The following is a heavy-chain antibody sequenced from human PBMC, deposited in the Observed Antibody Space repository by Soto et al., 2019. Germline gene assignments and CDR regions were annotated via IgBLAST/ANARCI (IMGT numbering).Heavy chain of an antibody. CDR2: ISSGGSPI. CDR1: GFTFSTFE. Sequence: EAQLVESGEGLVQPGGSLRLSCAASGFTFSTFEMIWVRQAPGKGLEWVSYISSGGSPIYYADSVKGRFTISRDNARNSLFLQMNSLRAEDSAIYYCARPQKTSLYHYVSVDAFDIWGQGTTVTVSA. CDR3: ARPQKTSLYHYVSVDAFDI. J-gene: IGHJ3*02. V-gene: IGHV3-48*03. D-gene: IGHD3-16*01.